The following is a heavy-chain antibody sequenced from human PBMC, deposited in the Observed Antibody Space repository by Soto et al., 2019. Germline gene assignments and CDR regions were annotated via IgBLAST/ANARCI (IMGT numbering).Heavy chain of an antibody. J-gene: IGHJ5*02. V-gene: IGHV4-31*03. CDR1: GGSINSGGYY. CDR3: ASVGGSGSPFDT. CDR2: VFYSGST. D-gene: IGHD3-10*01. Sequence: QVQLQESGPGLVKPSQTLSLTCTVSGGSINSGGYYWSWIRQHPGKGLEWIGNVFYSGSTNYNPCPTSRLTTSVDTSKNQFSLKLSSVTPADPAVYYCASVGGSGSPFDTWGQGTLVTVSS.